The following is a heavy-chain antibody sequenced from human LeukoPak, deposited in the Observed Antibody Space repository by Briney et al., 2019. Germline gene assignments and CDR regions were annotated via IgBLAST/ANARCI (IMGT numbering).Heavy chain of an antibody. J-gene: IGHJ4*02. CDR1: GFTVSSDY. V-gene: IGHV3-53*01. CDR2: IYSDGST. D-gene: IGHD3-22*01. CDR3: ARDLNYDSAY. Sequence: GGSLTLSCTASGFTVSSDYMSWVRQAAGKGLEWVSVIYSDGSTYYADSVKGRFTISRDNSKNTVYFQMNSLRAEDTAVYYCARDLNYDSAYWGQGTLVTVSS.